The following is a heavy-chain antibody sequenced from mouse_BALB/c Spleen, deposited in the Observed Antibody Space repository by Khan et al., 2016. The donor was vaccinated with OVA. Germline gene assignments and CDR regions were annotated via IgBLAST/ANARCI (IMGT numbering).Heavy chain of an antibody. D-gene: IGHD1-2*01. CDR2: VNPKTGGT. Sequence: VQLQQSGPDLVKPGASVKISCKASGYSFTLYYMTWVRQSHGKSLEWIGRVNPKTGGTDYNQNFKGKAILTVDKSSNTAYMELRSLTSEDSAVYSCARGYGFFAYWGQGTLVTVSA. J-gene: IGHJ3*01. CDR1: GYSFTLYY. CDR3: ARGYGFFAY. V-gene: IGHV1-26*01.